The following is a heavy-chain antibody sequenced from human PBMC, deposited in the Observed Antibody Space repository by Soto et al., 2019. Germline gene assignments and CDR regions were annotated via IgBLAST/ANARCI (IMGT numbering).Heavy chain of an antibody. V-gene: IGHV1-69*13. CDR2: IIPIFGTA. CDR3: ARVPYGSGRHYYYYGMDV. Sequence: ASVKVSCKASGGTFSSYAISWVRQAPGQGLEWMGGIIPIFGTANYAQKFQGRVTITADESTSTAYMGLSSLRSEDTAVYYCARVPYGSGRHYYYYGMDVWGQGTTVTVS. CDR1: GGTFSSYA. J-gene: IGHJ6*02. D-gene: IGHD3-10*01.